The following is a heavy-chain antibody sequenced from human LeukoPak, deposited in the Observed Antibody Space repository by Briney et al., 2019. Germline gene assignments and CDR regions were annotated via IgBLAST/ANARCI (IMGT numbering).Heavy chain of an antibody. Sequence: LPGGSLRLSCAASGFTFNNYALSWVRQAPGMGLEWASSISGSGGNTYYADSVKGRFTISRDNSKNALYLQMNSLRAEDTALYYCAKGLYYDLLTGYFHWGQGTLVTVSS. V-gene: IGHV3-23*01. CDR1: GFTFNNYA. CDR3: AKGLYYDLLTGYFH. J-gene: IGHJ4*02. CDR2: ISGSGGNT. D-gene: IGHD3-9*01.